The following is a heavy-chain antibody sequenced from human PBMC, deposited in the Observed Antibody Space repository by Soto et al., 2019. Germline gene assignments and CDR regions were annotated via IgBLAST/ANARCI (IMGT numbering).Heavy chain of an antibody. V-gene: IGHV4-30-4*01. Sequence: PSETLSLTFTVSGGSINSGNKYWSWIRQPPGKGLEWIGYIFSSGTTYYNPSLKSRLTMSLDASQNQFSLKLNSLTDADTAVYFCARVPSPFDYYYAMDVWGQGTTVTVYS. CDR3: ARVPSPFDYYYAMDV. CDR2: IFSSGTT. J-gene: IGHJ6*02. D-gene: IGHD3-16*01. CDR1: GGSINSGNKY.